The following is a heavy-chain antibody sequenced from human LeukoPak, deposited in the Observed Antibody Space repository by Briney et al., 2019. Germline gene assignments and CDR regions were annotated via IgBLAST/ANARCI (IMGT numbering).Heavy chain of an antibody. D-gene: IGHD6-13*01. CDR3: ARDATRIAAAGTAGY. V-gene: IGHV1-18*01. Sequence: GASVKVSCKASGYTFTSYGISWVRQAPGQGLEWMGWISAYNGNTNYAQKLQGRATMTTDTSTSTAYMELRSLRSDDTAVYYCARDATRIAAAGTAGYWGQGTLVTVSS. J-gene: IGHJ4*02. CDR2: ISAYNGNT. CDR1: GYTFTSYG.